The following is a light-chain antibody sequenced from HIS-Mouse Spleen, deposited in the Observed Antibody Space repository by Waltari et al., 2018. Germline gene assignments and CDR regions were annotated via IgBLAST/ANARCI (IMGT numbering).Light chain of an antibody. CDR1: ALPTKY. CDR3: YSTDSSGNHRV. J-gene: IGLJ2*01. V-gene: IGLV3-10*01. Sequence: SYELTQPPSVSVSPGQTARITFSGDALPTKYGYWYQQKSGQAPVLVIYEDSKRPSGIPERFSGSSSGTMATLTISGAQVEDEADYYCYSTDSSGNHRVFGGGTKLTVL. CDR2: EDS.